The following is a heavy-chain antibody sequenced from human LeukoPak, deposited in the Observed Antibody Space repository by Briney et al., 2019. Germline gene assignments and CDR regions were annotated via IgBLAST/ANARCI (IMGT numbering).Heavy chain of an antibody. Sequence: ASVKVSCKASGYTFTSYGISWVRQAPGQGLEWMGWISAYNGNTNYAQKLQGRVTMTTDTSTSTAYMELRSPRSDDTAVYYCARSQHDILTGYYLNDAFDIWGQGTMVTVSS. J-gene: IGHJ3*02. CDR3: ARSQHDILTGYYLNDAFDI. CDR1: GYTFTSYG. CDR2: ISAYNGNT. D-gene: IGHD3-9*01. V-gene: IGHV1-18*01.